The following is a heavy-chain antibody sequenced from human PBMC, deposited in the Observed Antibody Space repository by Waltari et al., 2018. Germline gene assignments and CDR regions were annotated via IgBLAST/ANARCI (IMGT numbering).Heavy chain of an antibody. Sequence: QVLLQESGPGLLKPSETLSLTCTVSGYSISRGYYWAWIRQPPGKGLEWIASIYHTGDTYQNPSLKSRVTISIDTSNNFFSLKLDSVTAADTAVYFCARATVGSTTTESFDIWGQGTLVSVSS. CDR1: GYSISRGYY. CDR3: ARATVGSTTTESFDI. D-gene: IGHD1-26*01. V-gene: IGHV4-38-2*02. CDR2: IYHTGDT. J-gene: IGHJ3*02.